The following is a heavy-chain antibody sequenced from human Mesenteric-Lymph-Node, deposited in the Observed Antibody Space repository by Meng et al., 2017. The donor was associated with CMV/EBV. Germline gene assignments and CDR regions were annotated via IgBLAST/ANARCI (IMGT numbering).Heavy chain of an antibody. CDR1: GFTVSTAG. D-gene: IGHD2-15*01. CDR2: VYGGGGT. Sequence: SGFTVSTAGMSWVRQAPGKGLEWVSVVYGGGGTEYTDSVRGRFTLSRDDSKNTLYLQMNSLRTEDTAVYYCARGERMGKSYTNYLDYWGRGSLVTVSS. CDR3: ARGERMGKSYTNYLDY. J-gene: IGHJ4*02. V-gene: IGHV3-53*01.